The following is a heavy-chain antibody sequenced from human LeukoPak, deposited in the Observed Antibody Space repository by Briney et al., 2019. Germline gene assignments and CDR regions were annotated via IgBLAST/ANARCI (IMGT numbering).Heavy chain of an antibody. J-gene: IGHJ4*02. CDR3: ARRVAYGSGGYFDY. CDR2: IYYSGST. Sequence: PSETLSLTCTVSGGSISSYYWSWLRHPPGKGREWVGYIYYSGSTNYNPSLKSRATTSVDTSKNQFSLKLSSVTAADTAVYYCARRVAYGSGGYFDYWGQGTLVTVSS. CDR1: GGSISSYY. V-gene: IGHV4-59*08. D-gene: IGHD3-10*01.